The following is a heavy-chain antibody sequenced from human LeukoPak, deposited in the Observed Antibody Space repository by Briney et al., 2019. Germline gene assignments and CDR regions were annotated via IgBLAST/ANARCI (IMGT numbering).Heavy chain of an antibody. D-gene: IGHD3-3*01. CDR3: ARDRRNDFWSGPRGANWFDP. Sequence: SETLSLTCTVSGGSISSGGYYWSWIRQHPGKGLEWIGYIYYSGSTYYNPSLKGRVTISVDTSKNQFSLKLSSVTAADTVVYYCARDRRNDFWSGPRGANWFDPWGQGTLVTVSS. V-gene: IGHV4-31*03. CDR1: GGSISSGGYY. J-gene: IGHJ5*02. CDR2: IYYSGST.